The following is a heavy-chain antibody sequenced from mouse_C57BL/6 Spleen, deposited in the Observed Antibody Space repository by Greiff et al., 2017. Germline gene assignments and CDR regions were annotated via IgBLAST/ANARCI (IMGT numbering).Heavy chain of an antibody. CDR3: ARGGVFDY. CDR2: INYDGSST. CDR1: GFTFSDYY. Sequence: EVKLMESEGGLVQPGSSMKLSCTASGFTFSDYYMAWVRQVPEKGLEWVANINYDGSSTYYLDSLKSRFIISRDNAKNILYLQMSSLKSEDTATNYCARGGVFDYWGQGTTLTVSS. J-gene: IGHJ2*01. V-gene: IGHV5-16*01.